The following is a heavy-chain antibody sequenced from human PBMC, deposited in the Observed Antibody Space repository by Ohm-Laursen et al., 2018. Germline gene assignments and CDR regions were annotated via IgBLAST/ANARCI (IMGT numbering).Heavy chain of an antibody. CDR3: AKGGTTVWLDP. D-gene: IGHD1-7*01. Sequence: PSDTLSLTCTVSGGSLRHYYWTWVRQPPGKGLEWIGFVYYNGDASYSPSLTGRVSFSVDLAKNQISLELRSVTAADTAVYYCAKGGTTVWLDPWGQGTPVIVSP. V-gene: IGHV4-59*07. J-gene: IGHJ5*02. CDR2: VYYNGDA. CDR1: GGSLRHYY.